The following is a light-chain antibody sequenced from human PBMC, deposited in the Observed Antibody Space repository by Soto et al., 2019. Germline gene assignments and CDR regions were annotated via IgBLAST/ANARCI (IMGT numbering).Light chain of an antibody. Sequence: VLTQSPATLSLSPGDRATLSCRAGQNIGTSLVWSQQKPGQAPRLLIYGESSRATGIPDRFSGSGSGTDFTLSVSRLEPEDFAVYFCQQYGSSPATFVQGTKVDIK. CDR3: QQYGSSPAT. J-gene: IGKJ1*01. CDR2: GES. V-gene: IGKV3-20*01. CDR1: QNIGTS.